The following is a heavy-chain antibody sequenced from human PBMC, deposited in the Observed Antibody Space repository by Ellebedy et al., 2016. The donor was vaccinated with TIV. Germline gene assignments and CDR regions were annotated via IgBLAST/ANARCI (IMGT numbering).Heavy chain of an antibody. D-gene: IGHD5-24*01. CDR3: AKDRYTDRGRYFDY. J-gene: IGHJ4*02. CDR1: GFTFSTYW. CDR2: IKQDGSEK. V-gene: IGHV3-7*03. Sequence: GGSLRLCXAASGFTFSTYWMHWVRQAPGKGLEWVANIKQDGSEKYYVDSVKGRFTISRDNAKNTLYLQMNSLRAEDTAVYYCAKDRYTDRGRYFDYWGQGTLVTVSS.